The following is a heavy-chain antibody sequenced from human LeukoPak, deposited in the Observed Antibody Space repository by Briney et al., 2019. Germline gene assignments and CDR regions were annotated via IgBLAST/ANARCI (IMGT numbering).Heavy chain of an antibody. D-gene: IGHD6-19*01. V-gene: IGHV3-7*01. J-gene: IGHJ4*02. CDR2: INQHENEK. CDR1: GFTISTFW. Sequence: PGGSLRLSCAASGFTISTFWMSWVRQAPGKGLEWVANINQHENEKNYVDSVRGRFTIYRDNAKNSLYLQMNNLRAGDTGIYYCVSGGWFFNYCGQGTLVPVYS. CDR3: VSGGWFFNY.